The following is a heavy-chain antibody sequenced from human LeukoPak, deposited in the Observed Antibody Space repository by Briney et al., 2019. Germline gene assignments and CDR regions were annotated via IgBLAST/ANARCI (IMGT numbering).Heavy chain of an antibody. V-gene: IGHV3-7*01. CDR2: LNEDGSVK. CDR3: ANVPRSTVSY. CDR1: EFSFSTNW. J-gene: IGHJ4*02. D-gene: IGHD2-8*02. Sequence: GGSLRLSCAASEFSFSTNWMHWVRQTPGKGLEWVAELNEDGSVKYYVDPVKGRFTISRDNAKSLLFLQMYNLRTEDTGVYFCANVPRSTVSYWGRGTLVTVSS.